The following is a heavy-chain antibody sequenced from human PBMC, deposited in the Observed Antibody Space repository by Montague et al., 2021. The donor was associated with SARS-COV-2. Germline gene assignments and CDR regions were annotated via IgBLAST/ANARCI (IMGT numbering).Heavy chain of an antibody. J-gene: IGHJ4*02. D-gene: IGHD2-2*01. CDR1: GGSISGYY. CDR3: AGAQTTCFIANCVNYFDY. CDR2: IYYTGST. V-gene: IGHV4-59*01. Sequence: SETLSLTCTVSGGSISGYYWMWMRQPPGKELEWLGHIYYTGSTKYNPSLKSRVTISIDTPKNQFSLKLRSVTAADTAVYFCAGAQTTCFIANCVNYFDYWGQGALVTVSS.